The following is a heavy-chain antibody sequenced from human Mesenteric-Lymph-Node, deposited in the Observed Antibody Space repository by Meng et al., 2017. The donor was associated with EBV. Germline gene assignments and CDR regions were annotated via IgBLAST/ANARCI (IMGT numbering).Heavy chain of an antibody. CDR3: AKDYGHYAKYYFDY. Sequence: QVQLGVSGGGGVQAGKARRLSCADSGFTFDTDAMHWVRQAPGKGLEWVAVLSYDGRDKYYADSVKGRFTISRDNSKNTLYLQMNSLRTEDTAVYYCAKDYGHYAKYYFDYWGQATLVTVSS. D-gene: IGHD4-17*01. V-gene: IGHV3-30*04. CDR1: GFTFDTDA. CDR2: LSYDGRDK. J-gene: IGHJ4*02.